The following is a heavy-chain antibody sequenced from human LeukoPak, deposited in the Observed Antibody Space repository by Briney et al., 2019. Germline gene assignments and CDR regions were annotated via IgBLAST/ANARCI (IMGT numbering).Heavy chain of an antibody. CDR2: IYNGGII. V-gene: IGHV4-4*07. Sequence: SETLSLTCTVSGDSISRYYWSWIRQPAGKGLEWIGRIYNGGIITYDPSLKSRVTMSIDTSNNQFSLRLRFVTAADTAVYYCARDSGTTGEVKFDPWGQGTLVTVSS. CDR1: GDSISRYY. CDR3: ARDSGTTGEVKFDP. D-gene: IGHD3-10*01. J-gene: IGHJ5*02.